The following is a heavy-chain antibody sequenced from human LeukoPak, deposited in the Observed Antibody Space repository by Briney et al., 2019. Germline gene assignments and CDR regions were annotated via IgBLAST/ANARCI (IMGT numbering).Heavy chain of an antibody. Sequence: SETLSLTCTVSGGSISSYYWSWIRQPAGKGLEWIGRIYTSGSTNYNPSLKSRVTMSVDTSKNQFSLKLSSVTAADTAEYYCAREGPPSVVVPAAIRGGYYYYMDVWGKGTTVTVSS. D-gene: IGHD2-2*02. CDR1: GGSISSYY. J-gene: IGHJ6*03. V-gene: IGHV4-4*07. CDR3: AREGPPSVVVPAAIRGGYYYYMDV. CDR2: IYTSGST.